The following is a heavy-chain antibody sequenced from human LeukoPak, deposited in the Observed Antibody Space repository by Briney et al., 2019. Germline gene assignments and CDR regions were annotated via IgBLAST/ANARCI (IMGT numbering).Heavy chain of an antibody. CDR2: IYYSGST. J-gene: IGHJ5*02. D-gene: IGHD2-15*01. CDR3: ARFESRTYCSGGSCYSLGSAGWFGP. Sequence: PSETLSLTCTVSGGSISSYYWSWIRQPPGKGLEWIGYIYYSGSTNYNPSLKSRVTISVDTSKNQFSLKLSSVTAADTAVYYCARFESRTYCSGGSCYSLGSAGWFGPWGQGTLVTVSS. CDR1: GGSISSYY. V-gene: IGHV4-59*08.